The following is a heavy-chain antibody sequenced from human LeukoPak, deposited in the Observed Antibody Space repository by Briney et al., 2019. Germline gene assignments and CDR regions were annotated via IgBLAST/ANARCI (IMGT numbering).Heavy chain of an antibody. CDR1: GFTFSSYS. D-gene: IGHD2-15*01. CDR2: ISSSSSYI. J-gene: IGHJ4*02. CDR3: ARGHCSGGSCVTFYFDY. V-gene: IGHV3-21*01. Sequence: GVSLRLSCAASGFTFSSYSMNWVRQAPGKGLEGVSSISSSSSYIYYADSVKGRFTISRDNAKNSLYLQMNSLRAEDTAVYYCARGHCSGGSCVTFYFDYWGQGTLVTVSS.